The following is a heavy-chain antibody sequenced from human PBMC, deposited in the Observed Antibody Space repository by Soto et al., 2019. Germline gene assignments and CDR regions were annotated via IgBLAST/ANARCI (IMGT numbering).Heavy chain of an antibody. D-gene: IGHD6-13*01. CDR2: MSNDGSYE. V-gene: IGHV3-30*18. CDR1: GFTFSSCG. J-gene: IGHJ4*02. Sequence: PGGSLRLSCAAFGFTFSSCGMHWVRQAPGKGLEWVAVMSNDGSYEDYAESVKGRFTISRDNSKNTLYMQMNSLRPEDTAVYYCAKDLYSSSWYSAPFNWGQGTLVPVSP. CDR3: AKDLYSSSWYSAPFN.